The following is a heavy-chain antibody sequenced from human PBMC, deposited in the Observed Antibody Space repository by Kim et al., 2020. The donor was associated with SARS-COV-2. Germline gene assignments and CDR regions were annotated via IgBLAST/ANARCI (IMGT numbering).Heavy chain of an antibody. CDR3: ARRNYYDSSGHPGHAFDI. V-gene: IGHV5-51*01. D-gene: IGHD3-22*01. J-gene: IGHJ3*02. Sequence: GESLKISCKGSGYSFTSYWIGWVRQMPGKGLEWMGIIYPGDSDTRYSPSFQGQVTISADKSISTAYLQWSSLKASDTAMYYCARRNYYDSSGHPGHAFDIWGQGTMVTVSS. CDR2: IYPGDSDT. CDR1: GYSFTSYW.